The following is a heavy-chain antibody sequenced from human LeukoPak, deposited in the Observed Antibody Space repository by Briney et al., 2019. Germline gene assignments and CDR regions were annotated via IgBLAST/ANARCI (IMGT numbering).Heavy chain of an antibody. CDR3: AGYDHSNYLAY. Sequence: SETLSLTCTVSGGSISNYYWSWIRQPAGKGLEWIGRIYISGSTNYNPSLKSRVTMSVDTSKNLFSLKLTSVTAADTAVYYCAGYDHSNYLAYWGQGTRVTDSS. J-gene: IGHJ4*02. D-gene: IGHD4-11*01. CDR1: GGSISNYY. CDR2: IYISGST. V-gene: IGHV4-4*07.